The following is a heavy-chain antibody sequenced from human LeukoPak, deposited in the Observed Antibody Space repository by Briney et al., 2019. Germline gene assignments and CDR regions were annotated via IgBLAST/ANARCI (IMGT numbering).Heavy chain of an antibody. V-gene: IGHV1-69-2*01. J-gene: IGHJ3*02. CDR3: ASGDGVVVPAAIWDAFDI. CDR2: VDPEDGET. CDR1: GYTFIDYY. Sequence: ATVKISCKVSGYTFIDYYMHWVQQAPGKGLEWMGLVDPEDGETIYAEKFQGRLTITADTSTDTAYMELSSLRSEDTAVYYCASGDGVVVPAAIWDAFDIWGQGTMVTVSS. D-gene: IGHD2-2*02.